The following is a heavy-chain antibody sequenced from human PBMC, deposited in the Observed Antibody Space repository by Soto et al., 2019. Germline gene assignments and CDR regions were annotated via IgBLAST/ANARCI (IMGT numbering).Heavy chain of an antibody. D-gene: IGHD3-16*01. J-gene: IGHJ6*03. V-gene: IGHV4-39*01. Sequence: SETLSRTGTVSGSCISSSSYYWDWIRQPPGPGLEWIGRTYYRGSTYHHPSLKSRLTISPHTPKTHFPLNLSSVPAAATAVYYRARQGASYYYMDVWGKGTKVTVSS. CDR2: TYYRGST. CDR3: ARQGASYYYMDV. CDR1: GSCISSSSYY.